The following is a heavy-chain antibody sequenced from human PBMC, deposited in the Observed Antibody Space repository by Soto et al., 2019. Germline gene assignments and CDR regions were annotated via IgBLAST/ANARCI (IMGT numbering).Heavy chain of an antibody. CDR1: GFSFSSYA. D-gene: IGHD2-15*01. CDR2: ISYDGSNK. V-gene: IGHV3-30-3*01. CDR3: AGPYCSSGSCQQHGWGYFDV. J-gene: IGHJ2*01. Sequence: QVQLVESGGGVVQPGRSLRLSCAASGFSFSSYAMHWVRQAPGRGPEWVTLISYDGSNKDYADSVKGRFTISRDNSKTTLYLQMHSLRSEDTALDYCAGPYCSSGSCQQHGWGYFDVWGRGTLVTVAS.